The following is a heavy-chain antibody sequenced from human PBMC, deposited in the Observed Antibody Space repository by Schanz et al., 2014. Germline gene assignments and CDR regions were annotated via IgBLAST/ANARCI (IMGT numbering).Heavy chain of an antibody. Sequence: VQLVESGGGLVQPGGSLRLSCAASGFTFSDHYMDWVRQAPGKGLEWVSTISASGGSTYYADSVKGRFTMSRDNSKNTLYLQMNTLRAEDTAVYYCAIIGVMVAVAGTRADYWGQGTLVTVSS. D-gene: IGHD6-19*01. CDR1: GFTFSDHY. J-gene: IGHJ4*02. V-gene: IGHV3-66*02. CDR2: ISASGGST. CDR3: AIIGVMVAVAGTRADY.